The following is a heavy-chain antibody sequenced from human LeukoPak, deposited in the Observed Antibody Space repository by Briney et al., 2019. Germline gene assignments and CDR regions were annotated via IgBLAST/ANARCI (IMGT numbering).Heavy chain of an antibody. Sequence: GGSLRLSCAASGFTFSSYSMNWVRQAPGKGLEWVPAISGSGGSTYYADSVKGRFTISRDNSKNTLYLQMNSLRAEDTAVYYCAKSRLVSDYWGQGTLVTVSS. J-gene: IGHJ4*02. CDR1: GFTFSSYS. D-gene: IGHD6-6*01. CDR2: ISGSGGST. CDR3: AKSRLVSDY. V-gene: IGHV3-23*01.